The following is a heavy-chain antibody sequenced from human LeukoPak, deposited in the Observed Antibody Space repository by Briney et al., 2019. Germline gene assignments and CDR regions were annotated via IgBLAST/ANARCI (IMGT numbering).Heavy chain of an antibody. Sequence: GGSLRLSCAASGFTFSDYYMSWIRQAPGKGLEWISYIGNSGSPIYYADSVKGRFSISRDNAKSSLFLHMNSLRAEDTAVYYCARGHPVDSGTSPLFPYWGQGTLVTVSS. D-gene: IGHD3-10*01. CDR3: ARGHPVDSGTSPLFPY. V-gene: IGHV3-11*01. CDR1: GFTFSDYY. J-gene: IGHJ4*02. CDR2: IGNSGSPI.